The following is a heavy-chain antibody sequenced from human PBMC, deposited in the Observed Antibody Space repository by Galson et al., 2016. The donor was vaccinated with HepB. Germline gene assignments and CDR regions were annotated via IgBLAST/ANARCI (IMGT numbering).Heavy chain of an antibody. V-gene: IGHV3-30*04. J-gene: IGHJ6*02. CDR2: ISYDGSKR. CDR3: ARDPGTIQVWSYYYHGMDV. Sequence: SLRLSCAASGFTFTTHAMHWVRQAPGKGLEWVAYISYDGSKRYYADSVKGRFTISRDNSKNTLFLQMNTLRTEDTAVFYCARDPGTIQVWSYYYHGMDVWGQGTTVTVSS. CDR1: GFTFTTHA. D-gene: IGHD1-26*01.